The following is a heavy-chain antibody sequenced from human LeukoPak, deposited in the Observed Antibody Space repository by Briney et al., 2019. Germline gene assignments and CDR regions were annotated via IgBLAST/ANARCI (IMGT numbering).Heavy chain of an antibody. D-gene: IGHD1-14*01. J-gene: IGHJ4*02. Sequence: GGSLRLSCAASGFTFSSYWMHWVRQASGKGLMWVSRINTDGSSTTYADSVKGRFTISRDNAKNTVYLQMHSLRAEDTAVYYCATGIKATQKTFGSWGQGTLVTVSS. CDR2: INTDGSST. V-gene: IGHV3-74*01. CDR1: GFTFSSYW. CDR3: ATGIKATQKTFGS.